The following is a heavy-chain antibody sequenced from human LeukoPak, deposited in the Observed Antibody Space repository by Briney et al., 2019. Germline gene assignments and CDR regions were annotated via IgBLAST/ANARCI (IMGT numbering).Heavy chain of an antibody. V-gene: IGHV3-23*01. CDR2: ISASGGST. CDR3: AKENLLPSAGTLGS. J-gene: IGHJ5*02. CDR1: GFTFNSYA. D-gene: IGHD6-13*01. Sequence: GGSLRLSCAASGFTFNSYAMSWVRQAPGKGLEWVSIISASGGSTYYADSVKGRFTISRDNSKNTLYLQMNSLRAEDTAIYYCAKENLLPSAGTLGSWGQGTLVTVSS.